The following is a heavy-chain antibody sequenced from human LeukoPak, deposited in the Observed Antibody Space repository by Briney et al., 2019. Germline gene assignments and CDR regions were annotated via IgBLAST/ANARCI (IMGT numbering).Heavy chain of an antibody. J-gene: IGHJ3*02. CDR2: INPNSGGT. CDR1: IYTCSVYY. CDR3: AGVRVPTYSYGYRHAFDM. V-gene: IGHV1-2*02. D-gene: IGHD5-18*01. Sequence: SVSVSYRASIYTCSVYYIHWLRQPCGKGLVWVWCINPNSGGTKYGQKFQGRVNMTSDPSISPAYLEVGRVRSCDNGVYFCAGVRVPTYSYGYRHAFDMGGRGPMVRVSS.